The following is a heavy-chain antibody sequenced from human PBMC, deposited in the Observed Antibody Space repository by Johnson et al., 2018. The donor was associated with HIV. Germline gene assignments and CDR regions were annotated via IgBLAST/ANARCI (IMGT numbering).Heavy chain of an antibody. CDR3: ARVVSDYNVWSGGRAFDI. Sequence: VQVVESGGGLAQPGRSLRLSCTASGFTFGYFAMTWVRQGPGKGLEWVSGINWNGGRTGHADSVKGRFPISRDNSKTTLYLQMNSLRAEDTAVYFCARVVSDYNVWSGGRAFDIWGQGTMVTVSS. D-gene: IGHD3-3*01. CDR2: INWNGGRT. CDR1: GFTFGYFA. V-gene: IGHV3-20*04. J-gene: IGHJ3*02.